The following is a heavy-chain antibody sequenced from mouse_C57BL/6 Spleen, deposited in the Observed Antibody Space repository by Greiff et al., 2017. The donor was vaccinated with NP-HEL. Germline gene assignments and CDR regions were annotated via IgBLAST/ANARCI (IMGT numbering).Heavy chain of an antibody. J-gene: IGHJ4*01. D-gene: IGHD1-1*01. CDR2: ISNLAYSI. Sequence: EVKVEESGGGLVQPGGSLKLSCAASGFTFSDYGMAWVRQAPRKGPEWVAFISNLAYSIYYADTVTGRFTISRENAKNTLYLEMSRLRSEDTAMYYCARHEGLRPYYAMDYWGQGTSVTVSS. V-gene: IGHV5-15*04. CDR3: ARHEGLRPYYAMDY. CDR1: GFTFSDYG.